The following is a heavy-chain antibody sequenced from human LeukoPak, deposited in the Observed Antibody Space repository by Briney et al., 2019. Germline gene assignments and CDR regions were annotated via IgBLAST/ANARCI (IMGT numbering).Heavy chain of an antibody. V-gene: IGHV3-23*01. Sequence: AGGSLRLSCAASGFTFSSYAMSWVRQAPGKGLEWVSAISGSGGSTYYADSVKGRFTISRDNSKNTLYLQMNSLRAEDTAVYYCAKDWAAAPDAFDIWGQGTMVTVSS. D-gene: IGHD6-13*01. CDR1: GFTFSSYA. CDR3: AKDWAAAPDAFDI. J-gene: IGHJ3*02. CDR2: ISGSGGST.